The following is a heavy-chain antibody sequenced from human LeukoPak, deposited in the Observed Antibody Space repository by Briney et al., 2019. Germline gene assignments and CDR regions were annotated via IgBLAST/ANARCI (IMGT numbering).Heavy chain of an antibody. D-gene: IGHD4-17*01. Sequence: SETLSLTCTVSGGSISSSSYYWGWIRQPPGKGLEWIGSIYYSGSTYYNPSLKSRVTISVDTSKNQFSLKLSSMTAADTAVYYCARDYDYGDYGGTGYFQHWGQGTLVTVSS. CDR2: IYYSGST. CDR3: ARDYDYGDYGGTGYFQH. J-gene: IGHJ1*01. V-gene: IGHV4-39*07. CDR1: GGSISSSSYY.